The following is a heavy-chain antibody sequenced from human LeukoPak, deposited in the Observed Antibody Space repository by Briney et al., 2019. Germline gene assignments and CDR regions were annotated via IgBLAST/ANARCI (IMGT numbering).Heavy chain of an antibody. D-gene: IGHD3-16*01. V-gene: IGHV4-59*12. CDR2: IYYSGST. CDR3: ARELRCFDP. J-gene: IGHJ5*02. Sequence: SETLSLTCTVSGGSISSYYWSWIRQPPGKGLEWIGYIYYSGSTNYNPSLKSRVTISVETSKNQFSLKLSSVTAADTAVYYCARELRCFDPWGQGTLVTVSS. CDR1: GGSISSYY.